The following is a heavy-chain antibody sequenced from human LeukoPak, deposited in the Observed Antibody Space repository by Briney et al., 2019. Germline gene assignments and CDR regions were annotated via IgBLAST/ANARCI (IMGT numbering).Heavy chain of an antibody. CDR3: AKDHRHNSGSYRGYFDY. J-gene: IGHJ4*02. CDR2: IRYDGSNK. Sequence: GGSLRLSCAASGFTFSSYGMHWVRQAPGKGLEWVAFIRYDGSNKYYADSVKGRFTISRDNSKNTLYLQMNSLRAEDTAVYYCAKDHRHNSGSYRGYFDYWGQGTLVTVSS. V-gene: IGHV3-30*02. CDR1: GFTFSSYG. D-gene: IGHD1-26*01.